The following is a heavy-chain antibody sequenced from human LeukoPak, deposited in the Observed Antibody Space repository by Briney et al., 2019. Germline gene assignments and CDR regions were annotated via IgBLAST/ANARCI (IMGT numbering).Heavy chain of an antibody. J-gene: IGHJ4*02. CDR3: AKDWYCGSTSCFRGYFDY. CDR1: GFTFSSYG. V-gene: IGHV3-30*02. D-gene: IGHD2-2*01. Sequence: GGSLRLSCAASGFTFSSYGMHWVRQAPGKGLEWVAFIRYDGSNKYYADSVKGRFTISRDNSKNTLYLQMNSLRAEDTAVYYCAKDWYCGSTSCFRGYFDYWGQGTLVTVSS. CDR2: IRYDGSNK.